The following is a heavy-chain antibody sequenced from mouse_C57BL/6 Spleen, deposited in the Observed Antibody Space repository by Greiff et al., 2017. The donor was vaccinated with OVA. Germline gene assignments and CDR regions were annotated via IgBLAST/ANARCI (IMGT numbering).Heavy chain of an antibody. D-gene: IGHD2-4*01. Sequence: VQRVESGAELARPGASVKLSCKASGYTFTSYGISWVKQRTGQGLEWIGEIYPRSGNTYYNEKFKGKATLTADKSSSTAYMELRSLTSEDSAVYFCARHYYDYDGAWFAYWGQGTLVTVSA. CDR2: IYPRSGNT. J-gene: IGHJ3*01. V-gene: IGHV1-81*01. CDR3: ARHYYDYDGAWFAY. CDR1: GYTFTSYG.